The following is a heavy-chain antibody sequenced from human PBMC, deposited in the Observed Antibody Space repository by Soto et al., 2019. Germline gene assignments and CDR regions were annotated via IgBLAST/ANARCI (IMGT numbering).Heavy chain of an antibody. J-gene: IGHJ4*02. Sequence: PSETLSLTCTVSGGSISSYYWSWIRQPPGKGLEWIGYIYYSGSTNYNPSLKSRINITVDTSKNQFSLKLSSVTAADTAVYYCACSSGWQFDYWGQGTLVTVSS. CDR2: IYYSGST. D-gene: IGHD6-19*01. V-gene: IGHV4-59*08. CDR1: GGSISSYY. CDR3: ACSSGWQFDY.